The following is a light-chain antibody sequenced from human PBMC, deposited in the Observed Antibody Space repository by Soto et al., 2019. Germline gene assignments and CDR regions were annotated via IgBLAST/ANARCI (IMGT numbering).Light chain of an antibody. V-gene: IGLV2-14*01. J-gene: IGLJ2*01. CDR1: SSDVGGYNY. CDR2: DVS. CDR3: SSYTSSYVV. Sequence: QSALTQPASVSGSPGQSINISCTGTSSDVGGYNYVSWYQQHPGKAPKLMIYDVSNRPSGVSNRFSGSKSGNTASLTISGLQAEDEADYYCSSYTSSYVVFGGGTKVTVL.